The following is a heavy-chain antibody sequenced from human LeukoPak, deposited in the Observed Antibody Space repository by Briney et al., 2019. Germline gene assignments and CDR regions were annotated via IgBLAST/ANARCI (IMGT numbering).Heavy chain of an antibody. V-gene: IGHV3-23*01. D-gene: IGHD4-17*01. CDR1: GFTLSSYT. CDR2: ISVSGSNT. J-gene: IGHJ5*02. CDR3: AKERQTGDYFTSDR. Sequence: GGSLRLSCAASGFTLSSYTMFWFRQAPGQGLEWVSAISVSGSNTYYAGSVKGRFTISRDNSKNTLYLQMNSLRGEDAAVYYYAKERQTGDYFTSDRWGQGTLVTVSS.